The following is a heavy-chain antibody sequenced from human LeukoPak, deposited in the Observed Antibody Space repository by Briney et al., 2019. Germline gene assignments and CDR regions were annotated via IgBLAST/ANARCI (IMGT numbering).Heavy chain of an antibody. CDR1: GGSISFNY. Sequence: SETLSLTCTVSGGSISFNYWNWIRLPPGKGLGWIGYIYYSGSTNYNPSLRSRVTISVDTSKNQVSLKLSSVTAADTAIYYCARAHYSSGWYPLDYWGQGTLVTVSS. V-gene: IGHV4-59*01. CDR3: ARAHYSSGWYPLDY. CDR2: IYYSGST. D-gene: IGHD6-19*01. J-gene: IGHJ4*02.